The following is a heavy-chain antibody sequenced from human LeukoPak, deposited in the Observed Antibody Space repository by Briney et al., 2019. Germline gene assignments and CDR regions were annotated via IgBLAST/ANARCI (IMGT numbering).Heavy chain of an antibody. J-gene: IGHJ4*02. V-gene: IGHV3-30*18. D-gene: IGHD1-26*01. CDR2: ISYDGSNK. CDR1: GFTFSSYG. Sequence: PGGSLRLSCVASGFTFSSYGMHCVRQAPGKGLEWVAVISYDGSNKYYADSVKGRFTISRDNSKNTLYLQMNSLRAEDTAVYYCAKGWEHQAPPDRPPLDYWGQGTLVTVSS. CDR3: AKGWEHQAPPDRPPLDY.